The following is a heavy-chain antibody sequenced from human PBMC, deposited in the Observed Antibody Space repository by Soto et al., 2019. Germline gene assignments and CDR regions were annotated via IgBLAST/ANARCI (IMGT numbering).Heavy chain of an antibody. CDR3: ARTMVRGARPAHFDY. J-gene: IGHJ4*02. D-gene: IGHD3-10*01. V-gene: IGHV1-69*01. CDR1: GGTFRSYA. CDR2: IIPIFGTA. Sequence: QVQLVQSGAEVKKPGSSVKVCCKASGGTFRSYAISWVRQAPGRGLEWMGGIIPIFGTANYAQKFQGRVTITADESTSTAYMELSSLRSEDTAVYYCARTMVRGARPAHFDYWGQGTLVTVSS.